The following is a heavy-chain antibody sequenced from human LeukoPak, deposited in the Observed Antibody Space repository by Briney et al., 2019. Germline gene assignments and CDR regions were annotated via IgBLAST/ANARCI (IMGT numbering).Heavy chain of an antibody. D-gene: IGHD5-12*01. CDR1: GYPFTGYY. Sequence: ASVKVSCKASGYPFTGYYMHWVRQAPGQGLEWMGWINPNSGGTNYAQKFQGRVTMTRDTSISTAYMELSRLRSDDTAVYYCARALSGYDGVTYFDYWGQGTLVTVSS. V-gene: IGHV1-2*02. CDR2: INPNSGGT. J-gene: IGHJ4*02. CDR3: ARALSGYDGVTYFDY.